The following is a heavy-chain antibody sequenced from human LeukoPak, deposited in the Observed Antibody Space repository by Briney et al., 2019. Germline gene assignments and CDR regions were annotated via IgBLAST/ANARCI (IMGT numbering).Heavy chain of an antibody. CDR2: IYYSGST. D-gene: IGHD1-26*01. CDR1: GGSISSYY. J-gene: IGHJ3*02. V-gene: IGHV4-59*01. CDR3: ARIRVPWEPLGDAFDI. Sequence: KASETLSLTCTVSGGSISSYYWSWIRQPPGKGLEWIGYIYYSGSTNYNPSLKSRVTISVDTSKNQFSLKLSSVTAADTAVYYCARIRVPWEPLGDAFDIWGQGTMVTVSS.